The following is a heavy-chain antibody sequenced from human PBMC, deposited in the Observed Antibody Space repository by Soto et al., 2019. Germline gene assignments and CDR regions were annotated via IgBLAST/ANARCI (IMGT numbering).Heavy chain of an antibody. CDR3: ARGCSRTSCSFEFYYWGMDV. Sequence: SETLSLTCTVSGGSISSHYWSWIRQPPGKGLEWIGNIYDRGSTNYNPSLKSRVSISVDTSKNQLSLELSSVTTTDTAVYYCARGCSRTSCSFEFYYWGMDVWGLGTKVTVSS. CDR2: IYDRGST. J-gene: IGHJ6*02. V-gene: IGHV4-59*11. D-gene: IGHD2-2*01. CDR1: GGSISSHY.